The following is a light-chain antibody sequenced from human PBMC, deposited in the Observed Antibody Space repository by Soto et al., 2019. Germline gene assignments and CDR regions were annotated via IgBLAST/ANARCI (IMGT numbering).Light chain of an antibody. CDR2: WAS. CDR3: QQYYTTPNT. CDR1: QSILYSTNKKNY. J-gene: IGKJ2*01. Sequence: DIVMTQSPDSLAVSLGERATINCKSSQSILYSTNKKNYLAWYQHKSGQPPKLLIYWASTRESGVPDRFSGSGSGTDFTLTISSLQAEDVAVYYCQQYYTTPNTFGQGTKLEIK. V-gene: IGKV4-1*01.